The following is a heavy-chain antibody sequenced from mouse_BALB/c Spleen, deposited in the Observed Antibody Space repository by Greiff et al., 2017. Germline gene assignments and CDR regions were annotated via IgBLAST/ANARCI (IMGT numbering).Heavy chain of an antibody. CDR1: GYTFTSYY. J-gene: IGHJ4*01. D-gene: IGHD2-1*01. CDR3: ARGGGTWGNDYYAMDY. V-gene: IGHV1S56*01. CDR2: IYPGNVNT. Sequence: QVQLQQSGPELVKPGASVRISCKASGYTFTSYYIHWVKQRPGQGLEWIGWIYPGNVNTKYNEKFKGKATLTADKSSSTAYMQLSSLTSEDSAVYFCARGGGTWGNDYYAMDYWGQGTSVTVSS.